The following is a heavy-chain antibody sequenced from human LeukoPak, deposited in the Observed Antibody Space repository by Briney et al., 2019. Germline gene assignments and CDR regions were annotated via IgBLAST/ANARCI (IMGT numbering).Heavy chain of an antibody. D-gene: IGHD1-26*01. CDR3: ARLAVGAPYYFDY. Sequence: PGGSLRLSCAASGFTFSSYWMSWVRQAPGKGLEWVANIKQDGSEKYYVDSVKGRFTISRDNAKNSLYLQMNSLRAEDTAVYYRARLAVGAPYYFDYWGQGTLVTVSS. CDR1: GFTFSSYW. V-gene: IGHV3-7*01. J-gene: IGHJ4*02. CDR2: IKQDGSEK.